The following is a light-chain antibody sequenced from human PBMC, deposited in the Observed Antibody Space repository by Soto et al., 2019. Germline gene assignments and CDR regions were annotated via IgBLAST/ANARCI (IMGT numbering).Light chain of an antibody. CDR3: QQYGSVPLT. CDR1: ESGSTNY. Sequence: EIVLTQSPGTLSLSPGERATLSCRASESGSTNYLAWYQQKPGQAPRLLISGASSRATGIPDRFSGSGRGAGFTLTINRLEPEDFAVYYCQQYGSVPLTFGGGTKVEIK. V-gene: IGKV3-20*01. CDR2: GAS. J-gene: IGKJ4*01.